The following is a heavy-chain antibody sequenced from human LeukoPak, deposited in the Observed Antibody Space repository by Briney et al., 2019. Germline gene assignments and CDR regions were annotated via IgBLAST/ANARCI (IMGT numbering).Heavy chain of an antibody. J-gene: IGHJ4*02. CDR2: INHSGST. CDR1: GGSFSGYY. D-gene: IGHD5-12*01. Sequence: SETLSLTCAVYGGSFSGYYWSWIRQPPGRGLEWIGEINHSGSTNYNPSLKSRVTISVDTSKNQFSLKLSSVTAADTAVYYCARDRGPYSGYDSYYFDYWGQGTLVTVSS. V-gene: IGHV4-34*09. CDR3: ARDRGPYSGYDSYYFDY.